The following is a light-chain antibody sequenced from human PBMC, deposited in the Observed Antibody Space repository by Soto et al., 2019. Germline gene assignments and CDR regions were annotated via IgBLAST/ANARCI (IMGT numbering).Light chain of an antibody. J-gene: IGKJ4*01. CDR3: QQYGSSVLT. CDR2: DAS. V-gene: IGKV3-20*01. Sequence: EIVLSQSPGTLSLSPGERATLSCRASQSITSSYLAWYQQKPGQAPRLLIHDASSRATGIPDRFSGSGSGTDFILTISRLEPEDFAVYYCQQYGSSVLTFGGGTKVEIK. CDR1: QSITSSY.